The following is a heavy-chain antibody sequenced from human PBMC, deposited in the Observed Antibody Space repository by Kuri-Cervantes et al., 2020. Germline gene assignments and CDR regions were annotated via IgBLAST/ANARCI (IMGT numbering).Heavy chain of an antibody. CDR1: GDSIISGYT. V-gene: IGHV4-38-2*02. Sequence: SETLSLTCTVSGDSIISGYTWAWIRQPPGKGLEWIGNIYHSGNTYYNPSLGSRVSMSGDTSRNQFSLNLNSVTAADTAIYYCARRGEVTGWSFDYWGQGTLVTVSS. J-gene: IGHJ4*02. D-gene: IGHD7-27*01. CDR3: ARRGEVTGWSFDY. CDR2: IYHSGNT.